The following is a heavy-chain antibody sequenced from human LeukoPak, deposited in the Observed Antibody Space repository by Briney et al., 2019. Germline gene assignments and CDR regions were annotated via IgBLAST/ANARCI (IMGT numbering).Heavy chain of an antibody. J-gene: IGHJ6*03. V-gene: IGHV1-8*03. D-gene: IGHD6-19*01. CDR2: MNPNSGNT. Sequence: GASVKVSCKASGYTFTNYDITWVRQVTGQGLEWMGWMNPNSGNTDYAQKFQGRVTITRNTSISTAYMELSSLRSEDTAVYYCARRAVGNSYYYYMDVWGKGTTVTVSS. CDR1: GYTFTNYD. CDR3: ARRAVGNSYYYYMDV.